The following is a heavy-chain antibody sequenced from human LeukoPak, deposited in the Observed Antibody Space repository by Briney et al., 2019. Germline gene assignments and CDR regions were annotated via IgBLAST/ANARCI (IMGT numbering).Heavy chain of an antibody. D-gene: IGHD7-27*01. CDR2: IYYSGST. J-gene: IGHJ4*02. Sequence: NASETLSLTCTASGGSISNSIYYWGWIRQPPGKGLEWIGSIYYSGSTYYNPSLKSRVTISVDTSKNQFSLKLSSVTAADTAVYHCARLREAWGPIDYWGQGTLVTVSS. CDR1: GGSISNSIYY. CDR3: ARLREAWGPIDY. V-gene: IGHV4-39*01.